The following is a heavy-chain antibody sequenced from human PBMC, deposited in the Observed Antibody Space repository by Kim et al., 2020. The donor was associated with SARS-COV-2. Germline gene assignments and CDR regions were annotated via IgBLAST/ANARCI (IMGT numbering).Heavy chain of an antibody. CDR3: TRLKPGGSFEL. CDR1: GFTFSDYY. CDR2: SRNKANNYTT. D-gene: IGHD1-26*01. Sequence: GGSLRLSCAASGFTFSDYYVDWVRQAPGRGPEWVGRSRNKANNYTTAYAASVKGRFTVSRDDSENSLYLQMNSLKTEDTAFYHCTRLKPGGSFELWGQGTLVTVSS. J-gene: IGHJ1*01. V-gene: IGHV3-72*01.